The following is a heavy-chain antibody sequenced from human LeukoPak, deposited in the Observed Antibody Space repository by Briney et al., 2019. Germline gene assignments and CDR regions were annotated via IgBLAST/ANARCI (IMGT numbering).Heavy chain of an antibody. V-gene: IGHV5-51*01. CDR3: ARPHSGYGGDY. D-gene: IGHD5-12*01. CDR1: GYSFTSYW. J-gene: IGHJ4*02. Sequence: PGESLTISCKGSGYSFTSYWIGWVRQMPGKGLEWMGIIYPGDSDTRYSPSFQGQVTISADKSISTAYLQWSSLKASDTAIYCARPHSGYGGDYWGQGTLVTVSS. CDR2: IYPGDSDT.